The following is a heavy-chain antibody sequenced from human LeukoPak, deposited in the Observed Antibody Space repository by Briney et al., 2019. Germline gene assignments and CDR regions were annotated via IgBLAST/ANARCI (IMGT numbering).Heavy chain of an antibody. D-gene: IGHD3-3*01. CDR2: IYYSGST. CDR1: GGSISSSSYY. Sequence: PSETLSLTCTVSGGSISSSSYYWGWIRQPPGKGLEWIGSIYYSGSTYYNPSLKSRVTISVDTSKNQFSLKLSSVTAADTAVYYCARSITIFGVVGYWGQGTLVTVSS. CDR3: ARSITIFGVVGY. V-gene: IGHV4-39*01. J-gene: IGHJ4*02.